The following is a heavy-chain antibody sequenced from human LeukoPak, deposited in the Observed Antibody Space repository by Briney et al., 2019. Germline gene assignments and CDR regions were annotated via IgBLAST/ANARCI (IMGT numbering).Heavy chain of an antibody. CDR3: ARPLMGGGNSPFDS. CDR2: IRRDGSQK. V-gene: IGHV3-7*05. Sequence: GGSLRLSCTASGFSFSSDWMSWVRQAPGKGLEWVANIRRDGSQKYYVDSVKGRFTISRDNADNSLYLHMNSLRAEDTAVYYCARPLMGGGNSPFDSWGQGTLVTVSS. D-gene: IGHD4-23*01. CDR1: GFSFSSDW. J-gene: IGHJ4*02.